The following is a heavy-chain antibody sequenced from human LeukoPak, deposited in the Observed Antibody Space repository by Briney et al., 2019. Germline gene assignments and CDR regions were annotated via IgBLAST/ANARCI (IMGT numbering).Heavy chain of an antibody. CDR1: GGSISSRSYY. CDR2: IFNSGST. V-gene: IGHV4-39*02. J-gene: IGHJ5*02. D-gene: IGHD3-10*01. CDR3: ARDGWDYYGSGGFDP. Sequence: SETLSLTCIVSGGSISSRSYYWGWIRQPPGKGLEWIGSIFNSGSTYYNSSLQSRVTISVDTSKNQFSLRLSSVTAADTAVYYCARDGWDYYGSGGFDPWGQGTLVTVSS.